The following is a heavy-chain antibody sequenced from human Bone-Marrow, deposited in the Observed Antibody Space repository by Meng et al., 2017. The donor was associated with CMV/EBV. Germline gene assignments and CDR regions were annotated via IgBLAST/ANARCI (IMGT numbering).Heavy chain of an antibody. CDR3: ARSPPRRLTVDAYFDY. J-gene: IGHJ4*02. D-gene: IGHD4-11*01. V-gene: IGHV4-39*01. CDR1: GGSISSSSYY. CDR2: IYYSGST. Sequence: GSLRLSCTVSGGSISSSSYYWGWIRQPPGKGLEWIGSIYYSGSTYYNPSLKSRVTISVDTSKNQFSLKLSSVTAADTAVYYCARSPPRRLTVDAYFDYWGQGTLVTVSS.